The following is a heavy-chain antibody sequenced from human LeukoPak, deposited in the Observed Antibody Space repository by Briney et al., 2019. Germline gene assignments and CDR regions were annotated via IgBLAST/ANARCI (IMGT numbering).Heavy chain of an antibody. D-gene: IGHD1-20*01. J-gene: IGHJ4*02. CDR2: INPNSGGT. CDR1: GCTFNGYY. CDR3: AREAGNWNDELGVNY. V-gene: IGHV1-2*02. Sequence: ASVTVPCKASGCTFNGYYMHWVRPAPGQGLEWMGWINPNSGGTNYAQQFQGRVTMTRNTSISTAYMELSRLGSDGTAVYYCAREAGNWNDELGVNYWGQGTLVTVSS.